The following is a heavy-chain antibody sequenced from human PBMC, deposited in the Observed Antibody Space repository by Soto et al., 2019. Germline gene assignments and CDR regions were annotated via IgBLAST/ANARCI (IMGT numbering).Heavy chain of an antibody. CDR3: AKGARIMANIGDFDI. J-gene: IGHJ3*02. Sequence: PGGSLRLSCAASGFTFSSYGMHWVRQAPGKGLEWVAVISYDGSNKYYADSVKGRCTISRDNSKNTLYLQMNSLRAEDTAVYYCAKGARIMANIGDFDIWGHGTMVTVS. D-gene: IGHD4-17*01. CDR1: GFTFSSYG. CDR2: ISYDGSNK. V-gene: IGHV3-30*18.